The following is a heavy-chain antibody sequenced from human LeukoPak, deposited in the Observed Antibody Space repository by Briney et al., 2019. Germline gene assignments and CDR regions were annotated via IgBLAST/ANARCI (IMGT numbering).Heavy chain of an antibody. CDR1: GFTFSSYA. Sequence: GRSLRLSCAASGFTFSSYAMHWVRQAPGKGLEWVSVIWYDGSNKYYADSVKGRFTISRDNSKNTLFLQMNSLRAEDTAVYYCARGGYDLWSGYRIDYWGQGILVTVSS. D-gene: IGHD3-3*01. CDR3: ARGGYDLWSGYRIDY. J-gene: IGHJ4*02. V-gene: IGHV3-33*08. CDR2: IWYDGSNK.